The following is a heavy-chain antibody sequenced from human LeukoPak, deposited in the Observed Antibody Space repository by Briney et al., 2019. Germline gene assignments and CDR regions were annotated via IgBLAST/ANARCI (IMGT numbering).Heavy chain of an antibody. D-gene: IGHD1-26*01. CDR3: VRDLGGRSGH. J-gene: IGHJ4*02. CDR1: GFTSSSNW. Sequence: GGSLRLSCAASGFTSSSNWMHWVRQAPGKGLVWVSRINEDGSTTNYADSVKGRSTIFRDNAKNTLYLQMNSLRAEDTAVYYCVRDLGGRSGHWGQGTLVTVSS. V-gene: IGHV3-74*01. CDR2: INEDGSTT.